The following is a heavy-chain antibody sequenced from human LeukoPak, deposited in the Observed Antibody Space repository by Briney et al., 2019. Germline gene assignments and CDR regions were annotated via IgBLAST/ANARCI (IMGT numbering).Heavy chain of an antibody. D-gene: IGHD6-19*01. CDR2: ISSSGSTI. CDR3: ARGKTGYSSGWYSDY. CDR1: GFTFSSYE. V-gene: IGHV3-48*03. Sequence: GGSLRLSCAASGFTFSSYEMNWVRQAPGKGLEWVSYISSSGSTIYYADSVKGRFTISRDNAKNSLYLQMNSLRAEDTAVYYCARGKTGYSSGWYSDYWGQGTLVTVSS. J-gene: IGHJ4*02.